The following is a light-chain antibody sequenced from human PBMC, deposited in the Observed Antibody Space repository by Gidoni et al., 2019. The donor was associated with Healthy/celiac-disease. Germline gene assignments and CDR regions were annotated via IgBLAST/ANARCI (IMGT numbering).Light chain of an antibody. CDR2: KAS. Sequence: DIQLTQSPSTLSVSVGDRVTITFRDSQSISSWLAWYQQKPGKAPKLLIYKASSLESGVPSRFSGSGSGTEFTLTISSLQPDDFATYYCQQYNSFPLTFGGGTKVEIK. J-gene: IGKJ4*01. CDR3: QQYNSFPLT. CDR1: QSISSW. V-gene: IGKV1-5*03.